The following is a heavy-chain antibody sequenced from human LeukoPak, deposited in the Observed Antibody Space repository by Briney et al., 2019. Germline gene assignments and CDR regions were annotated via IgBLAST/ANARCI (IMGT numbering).Heavy chain of an antibody. D-gene: IGHD3-3*01. CDR2: INHSGST. Sequence: SETLSLTCAVYGGSFSGYYWSWIRQPPGKGLEWIGEINHSGSTNYNPSLKSRVTISIDTSKNQFSLKLSSVTAADTAVYYCASPHPNYDFWSGPPRGAFDIWGQGTMVTVSS. J-gene: IGHJ3*02. V-gene: IGHV4-34*01. CDR3: ASPHPNYDFWSGPPRGAFDI. CDR1: GGSFSGYY.